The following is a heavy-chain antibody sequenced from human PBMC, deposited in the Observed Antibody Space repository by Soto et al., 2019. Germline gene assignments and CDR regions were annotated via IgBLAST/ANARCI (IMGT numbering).Heavy chain of an antibody. V-gene: IGHV1-69*06. D-gene: IGHD6-19*01. CDR2: IIPVFNTA. Sequence: QVHLVQSEAEVKKPGSSVKVSCKASGGTFSSYTVSWVRQAPGQGLEWVGGIIPVFNTAYYAQQFQGRVTILADKSTSTDYMELSNLRAEDTAVYYAAGSLGRGWTPCWGQGTLVTVSS. CDR3: AGSLGRGWTPC. CDR1: GGTFSSYT. J-gene: IGHJ4*02.